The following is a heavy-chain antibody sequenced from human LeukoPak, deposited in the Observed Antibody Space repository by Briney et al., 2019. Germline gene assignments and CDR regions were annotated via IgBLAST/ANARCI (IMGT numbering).Heavy chain of an antibody. CDR1: GFDFQIYA. V-gene: IGHV3-30*04. CDR2: ISYGGDNK. Sequence: GGSLRLSCAASGFDFQIYAMHWVRQAPGKGLEWVAIISYGGDNKYYADSVKGRFTISRDNSKSMLYLQMNGLRPEDTAVYYCSRDGPRDYDILTALDYWGQGTVVSVSS. CDR3: SRDGPRDYDILTALDY. D-gene: IGHD3-9*01. J-gene: IGHJ4*02.